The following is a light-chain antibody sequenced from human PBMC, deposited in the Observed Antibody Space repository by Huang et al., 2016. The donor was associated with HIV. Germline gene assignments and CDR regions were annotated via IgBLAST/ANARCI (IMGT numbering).Light chain of an antibody. V-gene: IGKV1-39*01. CDR1: QSITTY. CDR2: AAS. J-gene: IGKJ2*01. Sequence: DIQMTQSPSSLSASVGDRVTITCRASQSITTYLNWYQHKPGKATKFLIYAASSLQSGVPSRFSGSGSGTDFTLTISSLQPEDFATYYCQQGYSVPYTFGQGTKLEIK. CDR3: QQGYSVPYT.